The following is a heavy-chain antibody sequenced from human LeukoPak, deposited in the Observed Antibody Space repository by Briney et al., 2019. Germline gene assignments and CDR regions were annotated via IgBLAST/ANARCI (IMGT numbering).Heavy chain of an antibody. V-gene: IGHV3-48*01. J-gene: IGHJ4*02. CDR1: GFSFTAYS. CDR2: IGPGGDI. CDR3: ARRFDS. Sequence: RSGGSLRLSCAASGFSFTAYSMNWVRQAPGRGLEWISYIGPGGDIYYADSVAGRFTVSRDTAKNSLYLQMNGLRVEDTAVYYCARRFDSWGQGTLVTVSS.